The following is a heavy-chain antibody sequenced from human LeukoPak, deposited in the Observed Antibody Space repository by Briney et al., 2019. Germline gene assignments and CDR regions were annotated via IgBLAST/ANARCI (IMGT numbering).Heavy chain of an antibody. Sequence: SETLSLTCSVSDDSITMYYWTWIRQPPGKGLEWIGYVDHTGSTNFNPSLNGRVSISRDTTKNLFSLRLRSVTAADTAVYFCARGRVSSSTWYSTYYYYFCMDVWGKGATVTVSS. CDR2: VDHTGST. CDR3: ARGRVSSSTWYSTYYYYFCMDV. J-gene: IGHJ6*03. D-gene: IGHD1-1*01. V-gene: IGHV4-59*01. CDR1: DDSITMYY.